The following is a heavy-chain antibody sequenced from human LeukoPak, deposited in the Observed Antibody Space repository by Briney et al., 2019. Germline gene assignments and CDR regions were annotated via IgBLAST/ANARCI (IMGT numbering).Heavy chain of an antibody. Sequence: SGPTLVNPTQTLTLTCTFSGFSLSTSGVGVGWIRQPPGKALEWLALIYWNDDKRYSPSLKSRLTITKDTSKNQVVLTMTNVDPVDTATYYCARFITMVRGVIQRDFDYWGQGTLVTVSS. CDR2: IYWNDDK. CDR3: ARFITMVRGVIQRDFDY. D-gene: IGHD3-10*01. V-gene: IGHV2-5*01. J-gene: IGHJ4*02. CDR1: GFSLSTSGVG.